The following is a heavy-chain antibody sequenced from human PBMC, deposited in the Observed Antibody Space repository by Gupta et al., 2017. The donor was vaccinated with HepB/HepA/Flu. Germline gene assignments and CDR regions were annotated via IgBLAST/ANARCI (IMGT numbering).Heavy chain of an antibody. CDR1: GGSISSDDYY. CDR3: ARVDYYYYDMDV. Sequence: QVQLQESGPGLVKPSQTLSLTCTVSGGSISSDDYYWSWIRQPPGKGLEWIGYIYYNGSTYYNPSLKSRVTISVDTSKNQFSLKVTSVTAADTAIYYCARVDYYYYDMDVWGHGPAVTVSS. CDR2: IYYNGST. V-gene: IGHV4-30-4*01. J-gene: IGHJ6*02.